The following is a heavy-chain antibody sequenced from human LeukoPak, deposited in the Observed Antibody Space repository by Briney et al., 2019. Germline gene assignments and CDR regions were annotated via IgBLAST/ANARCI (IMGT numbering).Heavy chain of an antibody. CDR2: IYTSGST. CDR3: AGGPRYNGIFDY. J-gene: IGHJ4*02. D-gene: IGHD1-14*01. V-gene: IGHV4-4*07. Sequence: SEILSLTCTVSGGSISSYYWSWIRQPAGKGLEWIGRIYTSGSTNYNPSLKSRVTISLGTSKNQFSLKLSSVTAADTAVYYCAGGPRYNGIFDYWGQGALVTVSS. CDR1: GGSISSYY.